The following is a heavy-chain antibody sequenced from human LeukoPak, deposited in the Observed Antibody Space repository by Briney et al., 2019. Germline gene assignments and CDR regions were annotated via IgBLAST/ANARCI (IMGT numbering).Heavy chain of an antibody. CDR2: INHSGST. D-gene: IGHD1-1*01. CDR1: GGSFSDYY. V-gene: IGHV4-34*01. CDR3: ARGSNGTDY. Sequence: SETLSLTCAVYGGSFSDYYWSWIRQPPGKGLEWIGEINHSGSTNYNPSLKSRVTISVDTSKNQFSLKLRSVTAADTAVYYCARGSNGTDYWGQGTLVTVSS. J-gene: IGHJ4*02.